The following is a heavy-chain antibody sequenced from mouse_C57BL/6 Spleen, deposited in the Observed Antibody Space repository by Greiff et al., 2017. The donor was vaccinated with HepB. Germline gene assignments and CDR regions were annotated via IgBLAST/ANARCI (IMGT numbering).Heavy chain of an antibody. CDR1: GYAFSSSW. CDR2: IYPGDGDT. CDR3: SRDGILRSSCSMDY. Sequence: VQLQQSGPELVKPGASVKISCKASGYAFSSSWMNWVKQRPGKGLEWIGRIYPGDGDTNYNGKFKGKATLTADKSSSTADMQLSSLTSEDSAVYFCSRDGILRSSCSMDYWGQGTTVTVSS. D-gene: IGHD2-3*01. J-gene: IGHJ4*01. V-gene: IGHV1-82*01.